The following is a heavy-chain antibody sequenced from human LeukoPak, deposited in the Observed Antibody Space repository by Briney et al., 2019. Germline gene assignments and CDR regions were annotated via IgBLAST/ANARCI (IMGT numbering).Heavy chain of an antibody. CDR2: INPGGGSA. V-gene: IGHV1-46*01. D-gene: IGHD5-24*01. CDR3: ARGVWRWLQSYTPDVSFDY. J-gene: IGHJ4*02. CDR1: GYTFTSYY. Sequence: GASVKVSCKASGYTFTSYYMHWVRRAPGQGLEWMGIINPGGGSASYAQKFQGRVTMTRDTSTSTVYMELSSLRSEDTAVYSCARGVWRWLQSYTPDVSFDYWGQGTLVTVSS.